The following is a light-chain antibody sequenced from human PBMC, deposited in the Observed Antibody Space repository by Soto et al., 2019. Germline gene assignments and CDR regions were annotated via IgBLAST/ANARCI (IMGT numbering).Light chain of an antibody. CDR1: QSVSSSY. J-gene: IGKJ1*01. V-gene: IGKV3-20*01. CDR2: GAS. Sequence: EIVLTQSPATLSLSPWERATLSCRASQSVSSSYLAWYQQKPGQAPRLLIYGASSRATGIPDRVSGSGSGTDFTLTISRLEPEDFAVYYCQQYGSSPLTFGQGTKVDI. CDR3: QQYGSSPLT.